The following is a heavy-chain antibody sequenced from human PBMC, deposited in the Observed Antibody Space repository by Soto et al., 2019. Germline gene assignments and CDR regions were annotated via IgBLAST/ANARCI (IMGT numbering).Heavy chain of an antibody. V-gene: IGHV1-69*12. CDR2: IIPIFGTA. CDR1: KDTFSSYA. Sequence: QVQLVQSGAEVKKPGSTMKVSCKTSKDTFSSYAISWVRQAPGQGLEWMGGIIPIFGTANYAQKFQGRVTITADESTSTAYMELSSLRSEDTAVYYCARGSPDIVNYYYGMDVWGQGTTVTVSS. J-gene: IGHJ6*02. D-gene: IGHD3-9*01. CDR3: ARGSPDIVNYYYGMDV.